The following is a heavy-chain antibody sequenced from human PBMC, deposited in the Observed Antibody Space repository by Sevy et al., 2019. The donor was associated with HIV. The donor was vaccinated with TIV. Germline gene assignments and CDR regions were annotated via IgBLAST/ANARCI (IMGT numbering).Heavy chain of an antibody. Sequence: GGSLRLSCAASGFTLSKYSMSWVRQPPGKGLEWVSTLSFGCGEINYADSVKGRFTISRDNSKNSVYLQMNNLRPEDTAVYYCAREGCTKPHDYWGQGALVTVSS. CDR2: LSFGCGEI. V-gene: IGHV3-23*01. D-gene: IGHD2-8*01. J-gene: IGHJ4*02. CDR1: GFTLSKYS. CDR3: AREGCTKPHDY.